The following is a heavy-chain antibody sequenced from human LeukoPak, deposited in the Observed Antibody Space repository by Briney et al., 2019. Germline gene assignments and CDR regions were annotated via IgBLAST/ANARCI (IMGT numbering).Heavy chain of an antibody. J-gene: IGHJ4*02. Sequence: GESLKISCKGSGYSFNSYWIGWVRQMPGKGLEWMGIIYPGDSDTRYSPSFQGQVTTSADKSIDTAYLQWSSLKASDTAMSYCASIYCSSSICYVAFYYWGQGTLVTVSS. V-gene: IGHV5-51*01. CDR3: ASIYCSSSICYVAFYY. D-gene: IGHD2-2*01. CDR2: IYPGDSDT. CDR1: GYSFNSYW.